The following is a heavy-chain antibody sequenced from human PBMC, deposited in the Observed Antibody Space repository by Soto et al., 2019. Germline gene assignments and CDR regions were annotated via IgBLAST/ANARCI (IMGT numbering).Heavy chain of an antibody. CDR2: ISSSGSTI. D-gene: IGHD3-22*01. CDR1: GFTLSSYK. CDR3: ARERSSYYYGSSGYYAAFGI. J-gene: IGHJ3*02. Sequence: CLRRSCAASGFTLSSYKMNWVRQAPGKRLERVSYISSSGSTIYYADSVKGRFTISRDNAKNSLYLQLNSLTAEDTAVYYCARERSSYYYGSSGYYAAFGIWGQGTMFTVSS. V-gene: IGHV3-48*03.